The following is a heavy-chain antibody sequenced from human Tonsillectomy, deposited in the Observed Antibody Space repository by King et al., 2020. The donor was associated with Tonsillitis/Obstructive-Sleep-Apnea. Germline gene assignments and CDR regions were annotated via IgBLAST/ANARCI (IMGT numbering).Heavy chain of an antibody. D-gene: IGHD6-6*01. Sequence: LVESGGGLVKPGGSLRLSCAASGFTFSDYYMSWIRPAPGKGLEWVSYISSSSSYTNYADSVKGRFTISRDNAKNSLYLQMNSLRAEDTAVYYCARGGAARLLGWFDPWGQGTLVTVSS. J-gene: IGHJ5*02. CDR3: ARGGAARLLGWFDP. CDR1: GFTFSDYY. V-gene: IGHV3-11*05. CDR2: ISSSSSYT.